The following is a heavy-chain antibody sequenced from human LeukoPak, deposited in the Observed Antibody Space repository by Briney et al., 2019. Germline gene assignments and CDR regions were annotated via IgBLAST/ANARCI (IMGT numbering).Heavy chain of an antibody. J-gene: IGHJ6*04. D-gene: IGHD3-10*02. Sequence: GGSLRLSCAASGFTFSSYSMNWVRQAPGKGLEWVSYISSSSSTIYYADSMKGRFTISRDNAKNSLYLQTNSLRAEDTAVYYCAELGITMIGGVWGKGTTVTISS. CDR3: AELGITMIGGV. V-gene: IGHV3-48*01. CDR2: ISSSSSTI. CDR1: GFTFSSYS.